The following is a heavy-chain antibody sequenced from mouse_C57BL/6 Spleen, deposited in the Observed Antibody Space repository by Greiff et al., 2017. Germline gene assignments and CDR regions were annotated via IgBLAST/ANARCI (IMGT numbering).Heavy chain of an antibody. Sequence: EVKLVESGGGLVQPGGSLSLSCAASGFTFTDYYMSWVRQPPGKALEWLGFIRNKANGYTTEYSASVKGRFTISRDNSQSILYLQMNALRAEDSATYYCVSHDGYYVYYAMDYWGQGTSVTVSS. J-gene: IGHJ4*01. CDR2: IRNKANGYTT. V-gene: IGHV7-3*01. CDR3: VSHDGYYVYYAMDY. D-gene: IGHD2-3*01. CDR1: GFTFTDYY.